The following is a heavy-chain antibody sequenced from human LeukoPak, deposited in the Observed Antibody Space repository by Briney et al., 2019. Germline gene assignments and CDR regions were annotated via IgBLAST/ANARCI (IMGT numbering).Heavy chain of an antibody. CDR3: ARSDYGGYYDMFDF. CDR2: ISYDGNHQ. CDR1: GFTFSSYA. J-gene: IGHJ4*02. D-gene: IGHD4-23*01. V-gene: IGHV3-30*04. Sequence: PGGSLRLSCAASGFTFSSYAMSWVRQAPGKGLEWVAVISYDGNHQYYTDSVKGRFTISRDNSNHTVHLQMDSLRGEDTAFYYCARSDYGGYYDMFDFWGQGTLVIVSS.